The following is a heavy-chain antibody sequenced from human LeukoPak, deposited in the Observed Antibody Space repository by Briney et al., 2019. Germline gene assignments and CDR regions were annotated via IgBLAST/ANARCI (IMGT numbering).Heavy chain of an antibody. CDR1: GFTFSTHG. J-gene: IGHJ5*02. Sequence: GGSLRLSCIVAGFTFSTHGMHWARQAPGKGLEWVAVISFDVTTKYYADSVKGRFTISRDNSKNTLYLEMNSLRFEDTAVYYCATTYYHFWSFDPWGQGTLVIVSS. CDR3: ATTYYHFWSFDP. D-gene: IGHD3-3*01. V-gene: IGHV3-30*03. CDR2: ISFDVTTK.